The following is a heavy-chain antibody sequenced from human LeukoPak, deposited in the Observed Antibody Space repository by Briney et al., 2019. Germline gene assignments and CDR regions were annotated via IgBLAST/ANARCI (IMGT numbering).Heavy chain of an antibody. D-gene: IGHD3-22*01. J-gene: IGHJ4*02. V-gene: IGHV3-49*04. CDR3: TRVTYYYDNSGYFHFDS. CDR1: GSTFGDYA. CDR2: IRRKAHGGTT. Sequence: PGGSLRLSCTTSGSTFGDYAMSWVRQAPGKGLEWVSFIRRKAHGGTTEYAASVKGRFSSSRDDSKSIAYLQMNSLKTEDTAVYFCTRVTYYYDNSGYFHFDSWGQGSLVTVSS.